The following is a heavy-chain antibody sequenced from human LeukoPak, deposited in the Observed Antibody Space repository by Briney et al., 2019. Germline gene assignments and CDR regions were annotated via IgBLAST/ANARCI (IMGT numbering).Heavy chain of an antibody. CDR2: IYYSGST. CDR3: ARGDLDILTGYPSRGGDV. J-gene: IGHJ6*02. Sequence: PSETLSLTCTVSGGSISSYYWSWIRQPPGKGLEWIGYIYYSGSTNYNPSLKSRVTISVDTSKNQFSLKLSSVTAADTAVYYSARGDLDILTGYPSRGGDVWGQGTTVTVSS. CDR1: GGSISSYY. V-gene: IGHV4-59*01. D-gene: IGHD3-9*01.